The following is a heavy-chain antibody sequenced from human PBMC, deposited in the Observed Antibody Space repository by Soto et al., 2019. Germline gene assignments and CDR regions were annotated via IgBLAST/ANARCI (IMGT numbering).Heavy chain of an antibody. CDR1: GFTFSSYG. Sequence: GGSLRLSCAASGFTFSSYGMHWVRQAPGKGLEWVAVISYDGSNKYYADSVKGRFTISRDNSKNTLYLQMNSLRAEDTAVYYCAKDSDIVVVPAARRNWFDPWGQGTLVTVSS. D-gene: IGHD2-2*01. CDR3: AKDSDIVVVPAARRNWFDP. V-gene: IGHV3-30*18. CDR2: ISYDGSNK. J-gene: IGHJ5*02.